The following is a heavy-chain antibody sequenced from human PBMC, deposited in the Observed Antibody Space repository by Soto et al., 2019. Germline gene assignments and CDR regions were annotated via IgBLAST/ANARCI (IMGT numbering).Heavy chain of an antibody. V-gene: IGHV5-51*01. J-gene: IGHJ4*02. CDR3: ARVQTLGHCSSTSCYGEGFDY. CDR1: GYSFSNYW. D-gene: IGHD2-2*01. CDR2: IYPGDSDT. Sequence: LGESLKVSCKGSGYSFSNYWIGWVRQMPGKGLEWMGIIYPGDSDTRYSPSFQGQVTISADRSISTAYLQWGSLKASDTAIYYCARVQTLGHCSSTSCYGEGFDYWGQGTLVTVSS.